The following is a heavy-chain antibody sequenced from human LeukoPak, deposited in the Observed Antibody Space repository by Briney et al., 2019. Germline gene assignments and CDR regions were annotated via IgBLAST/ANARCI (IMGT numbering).Heavy chain of an antibody. D-gene: IGHD6-6*01. CDR1: GFTFSSYS. V-gene: IGHV3-48*04. CDR3: VRDPSEGPSDY. J-gene: IGHJ4*02. Sequence: GSLRLSCAASGFTFSSYSMNWVRQAPGKGLEWVSYISSSSTIYYADSVKGRFTISRDNAKNSLYLQMNSLRVEDTGVYYCVRDPSEGPSDYWGQGTLVTVSS. CDR2: ISSSSTI.